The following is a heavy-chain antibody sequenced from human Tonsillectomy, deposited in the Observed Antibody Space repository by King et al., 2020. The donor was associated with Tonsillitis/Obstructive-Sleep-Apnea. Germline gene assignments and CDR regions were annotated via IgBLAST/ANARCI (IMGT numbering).Heavy chain of an antibody. CDR3: ARDRVGRFLVWAFDY. J-gene: IGHJ4*02. Sequence: VQLVQSGGGVVQPGRSLRLSCAASGFIFSTNAMHWVRQAPGKGLEWVAVISYDGSDKYYADSVKGRFTISRDNSKNTLYLQMNSLRGEDTAVYYCARDRVGRFLVWAFDYWGQGTLVTVSS. D-gene: IGHD3/OR15-3a*01. CDR2: ISYDGSDK. V-gene: IGHV3-30*04. CDR1: GFIFSTNA.